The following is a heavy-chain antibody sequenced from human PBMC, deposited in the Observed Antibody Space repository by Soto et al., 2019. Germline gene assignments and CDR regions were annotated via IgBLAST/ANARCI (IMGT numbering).Heavy chain of an antibody. CDR1: GGSFSVYY. V-gene: IGHV4-34*01. J-gene: IGHJ3*02. D-gene: IGHD6-13*01. Sequence: PAETLCFTCAFYGGSFSVYYWSWIRQPPGKGLEWIGEINHSGSTNYNPSLKSRVTISVDTSKNQFSLKLSSVTAADTAVYYCARGLQSIAAPGTDAFDIWGQGTMVTV. CDR3: ARGLQSIAAPGTDAFDI. CDR2: INHSGST.